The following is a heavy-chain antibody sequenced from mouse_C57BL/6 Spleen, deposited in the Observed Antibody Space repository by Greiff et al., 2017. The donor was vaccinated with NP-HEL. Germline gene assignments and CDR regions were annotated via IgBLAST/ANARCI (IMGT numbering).Heavy chain of an antibody. CDR1: GFTFSDYG. J-gene: IGHJ3*01. Sequence: EVKLVESGGGLVKPGGSLKLSCAASGFTFSDYGMHWVRQAPEKGLEWVAYISSGSSTIYYADTVKGRFTISRDNAKNTLFLQMTSLRSEDTAMYYCARDYDYGLFAYWGQGTLVTVSA. D-gene: IGHD2-4*01. CDR3: ARDYDYGLFAY. CDR2: ISSGSSTI. V-gene: IGHV5-17*01.